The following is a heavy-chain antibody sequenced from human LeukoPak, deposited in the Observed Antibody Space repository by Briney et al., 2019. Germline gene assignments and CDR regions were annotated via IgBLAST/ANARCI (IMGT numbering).Heavy chain of an antibody. CDR1: GFTVSSNY. Sequence: GGSLRLSCAASGFTVSSNYMSWVRQAPGKGLEWVSVIYSGGTTNYADSVKGRFTISRDNSKNTLFLQMNSLRAEDTAVYYCARGGYSISWYHFDYWGQGTLVTVSS. CDR3: ARGGYSISWYHFDY. V-gene: IGHV3-53*01. D-gene: IGHD6-13*01. CDR2: IYSGGTT. J-gene: IGHJ4*02.